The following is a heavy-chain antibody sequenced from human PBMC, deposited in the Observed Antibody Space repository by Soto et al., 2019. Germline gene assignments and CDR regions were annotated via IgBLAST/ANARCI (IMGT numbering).Heavy chain of an antibody. CDR2: ISGSGGRT. Sequence: EVQLLESGGGLVQPGGSLRLSCAAAGFTFSSYSMSWVRQAPGKVLEWVSAISGSGGRTYYAASVKGRFTISRDHSKTTLYLQMNSLRAADTAVYYWAKVPVVVPENYFDYWGQGTLVTVSS. J-gene: IGHJ4*02. V-gene: IGHV3-23*01. D-gene: IGHD2-2*01. CDR1: GFTFSSYS. CDR3: AKVPVVVPENYFDY.